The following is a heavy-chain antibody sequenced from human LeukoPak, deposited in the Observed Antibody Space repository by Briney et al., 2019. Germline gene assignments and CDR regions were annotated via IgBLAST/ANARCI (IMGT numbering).Heavy chain of an antibody. D-gene: IGHD5-18*01. CDR1: GGSISSYY. CDR3: AREGYSYGYGVYYYYYMDV. J-gene: IGHJ6*03. CDR2: IYYSGST. V-gene: IGHV4-59*01. Sequence: SETLSLTCTVSGGSISSYYWSWIRQPPGKGLEWIGYIYYSGSTNYNPSLKSRVTISVGTSKNQFSLKLSSVTAADTAVYYCAREGYSYGYGVYYYYYMDVWGKGTTVTVSS.